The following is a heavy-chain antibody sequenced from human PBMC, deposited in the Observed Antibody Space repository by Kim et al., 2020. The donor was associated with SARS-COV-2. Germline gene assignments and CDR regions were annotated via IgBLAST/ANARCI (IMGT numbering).Heavy chain of an antibody. D-gene: IGHD6-13*01. J-gene: IGHJ5*02. Sequence: GGSLRLSCAASGFTFSSYGMHWVRQAPGKGLEWVAVISYDGSNKYYADSVKGRFTISRDNSKNTLYLQMNSLRAEDTAVYYCAKEGSAAAGRGGFNPWGQGTLVTVSS. CDR2: ISYDGSNK. V-gene: IGHV3-30*18. CDR1: GFTFSSYG. CDR3: AKEGSAAAGRGGFNP.